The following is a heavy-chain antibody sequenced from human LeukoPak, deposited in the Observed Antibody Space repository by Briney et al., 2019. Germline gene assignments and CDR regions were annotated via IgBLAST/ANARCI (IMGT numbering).Heavy chain of an antibody. D-gene: IGHD5-18*01. CDR2: IIPIFGTA. CDR3: ARGKYSYGYKDYFDY. Sequence: GASVKVSCKASGGTFSSYAISWVRQAPGQGLEWMGGIIPIFGTANYAQKFQGRVTITTDGSTSTAYMELSSLRSEDTTVYYCARGKYSYGYKDYFDYWGQGTLVTVSS. V-gene: IGHV1-69*05. CDR1: GGTFSSYA. J-gene: IGHJ4*02.